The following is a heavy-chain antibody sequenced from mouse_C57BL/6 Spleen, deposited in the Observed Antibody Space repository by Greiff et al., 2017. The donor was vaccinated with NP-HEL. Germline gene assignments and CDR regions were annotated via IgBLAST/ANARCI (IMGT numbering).Heavy chain of an antibody. D-gene: IGHD4-1*01. V-gene: IGHV1-80*01. Sequence: VKLMESGAELVKPGASVKISCKASGYAFSSYWMNWVKQRPGKGLEWIGQIYPGDGDTNYNGKFKGKATLTADKSSSTAYMQLSSLTSEDSAVYFCARRANWDFAMDYWGQGTSVTVSS. CDR1: GYAFSSYW. CDR2: IYPGDGDT. CDR3: ARRANWDFAMDY. J-gene: IGHJ4*01.